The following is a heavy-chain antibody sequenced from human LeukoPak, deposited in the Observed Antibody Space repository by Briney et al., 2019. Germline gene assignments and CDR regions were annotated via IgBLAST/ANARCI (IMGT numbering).Heavy chain of an antibody. V-gene: IGHV3-30*04. CDR3: AKDENSGSYYDY. CDR2: ISYDGSNK. D-gene: IGHD1-26*01. Sequence: GGSLRLSCAASGFTFSSYAIHWVRQAPGKGLEWVAVISYDGSNKYYADSVKGRFTISRDNSKNTLYLQMNSLRAEDTAVYYCAKDENSGSYYDYWGQGTLVTVSS. J-gene: IGHJ4*02. CDR1: GFTFSSYA.